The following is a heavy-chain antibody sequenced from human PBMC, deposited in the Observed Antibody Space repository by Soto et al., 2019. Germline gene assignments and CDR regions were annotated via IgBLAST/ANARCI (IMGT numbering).Heavy chain of an antibody. J-gene: IGHJ5*02. D-gene: IGHD2-15*01. CDR1: GGTFSSYA. Sequence: SVKVSCKASGGTFSSYAISWVRQAPGQGLEWIGGIIPIFGTANYAQKFQGRVTITADESTSTAYMELSSLRSEDTAVYYCMIVVVQFPRFDPWGQGTLVTVSS. V-gene: IGHV1-69*13. CDR3: MIVVVQFPRFDP. CDR2: IIPIFGTA.